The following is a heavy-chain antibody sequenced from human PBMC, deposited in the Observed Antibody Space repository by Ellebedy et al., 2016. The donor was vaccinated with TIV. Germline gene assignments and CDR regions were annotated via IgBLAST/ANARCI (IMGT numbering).Heavy chain of an antibody. D-gene: IGHD2-21*01. CDR3: ARRDWGFDWYFDL. V-gene: IGHV4-34*01. Sequence: SETLSLTCAVYGGSFSGYYWSWIRQPPGKGLEWIGEINHSGSTNYNPSLKSRVTISVDTSKNQFSLKLSSVTAADTAVYYCARRDWGFDWYFDLWGRGTLVTVSS. CDR1: GGSFSGYY. CDR2: INHSGST. J-gene: IGHJ2*01.